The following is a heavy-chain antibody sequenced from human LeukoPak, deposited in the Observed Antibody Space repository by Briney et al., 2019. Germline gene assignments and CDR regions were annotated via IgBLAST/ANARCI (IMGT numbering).Heavy chain of an antibody. Sequence: PGGSLRLSCAASGFTVSSNYMSWVRQAPGKGLEWVSVIYRGGSTYYADSVKGRFTISRDNSKNTLYLQMNSLRAEDTAMYYCARGGVNTMVRGVIRYYYMDVWGKGTTVTISS. CDR1: GFTVSSNY. V-gene: IGHV3-53*01. CDR2: IYRGGST. CDR3: ARGGVNTMVRGVIRYYYMDV. D-gene: IGHD3-10*01. J-gene: IGHJ6*03.